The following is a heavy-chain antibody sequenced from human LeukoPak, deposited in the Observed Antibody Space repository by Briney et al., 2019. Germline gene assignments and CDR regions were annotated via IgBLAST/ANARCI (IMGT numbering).Heavy chain of an antibody. V-gene: IGHV3-23*01. J-gene: IGHJ4*02. CDR1: GFTFSSYA. CDR2: ISGSGGST. CDR3: ARDGSSLRSGFDY. D-gene: IGHD2-15*01. Sequence: GGSLRLSCAASGFTFSSYAMSWVRQAPGKGLEWVSAISGSGGSTYYADSVKGRFTISRDNSKNTLYLQMNSLRAEDTAVYYCARDGSSLRSGFDYWGQGTLVTVSS.